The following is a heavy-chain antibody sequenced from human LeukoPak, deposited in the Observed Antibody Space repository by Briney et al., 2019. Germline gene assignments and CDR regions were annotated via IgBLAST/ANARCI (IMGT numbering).Heavy chain of an antibody. CDR2: IYYTRST. J-gene: IGHJ4*02. D-gene: IGHD1-26*01. CDR1: GGSISSSSYY. CDR3: ARHGPGATTFDY. V-gene: IGHV4-39*01. Sequence: SETLSLTCTVSGGSISSSSYYWGWIRQPPGEGLEWIGSIYYTRSTYYNPSLKSRVTISVDTSKNQFSLKLSSVTAADTAVYYCARHGPGATTFDYWGQGTLVTVSS.